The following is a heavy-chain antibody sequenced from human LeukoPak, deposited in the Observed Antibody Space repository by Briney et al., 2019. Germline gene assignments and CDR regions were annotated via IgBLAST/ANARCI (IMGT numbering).Heavy chain of an antibody. J-gene: IGHJ4*02. CDR2: IWYDGSNK. CDR1: GFTFSSYG. D-gene: IGHD3-10*01. V-gene: IGHV3-33*01. CDR3: ATMVRGVSAYAPLDY. Sequence: SGGSLRLSCAASGFTFSSYGMHWVRQAPGKGLEWVAVIWYDGSNKYYADSVKGRFTISRDNSKNTLYLQMNSLRAEDTAVYYCATMVRGVSAYAPLDYWGQGTLVTVSS.